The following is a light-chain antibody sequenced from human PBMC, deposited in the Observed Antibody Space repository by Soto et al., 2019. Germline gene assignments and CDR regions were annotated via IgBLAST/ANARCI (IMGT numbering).Light chain of an antibody. J-gene: IGLJ3*02. Sequence: QSALAQPRSVSGSPGQSVTISCSGTNGDLGGCNFVSWYQHHPGKAPKLMIYDVSLRPSGVPDRFSASKSGNTASLAISGLQAEDEADYYCCSYAGSFTWVFGGGTKVTVL. CDR1: NGDLGGCNF. V-gene: IGLV2-11*01. CDR3: CSYAGSFTWV. CDR2: DVS.